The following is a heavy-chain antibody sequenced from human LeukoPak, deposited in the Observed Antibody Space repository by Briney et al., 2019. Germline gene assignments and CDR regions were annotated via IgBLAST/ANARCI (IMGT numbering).Heavy chain of an antibody. V-gene: IGHV1-69*13. CDR2: IIPIFGTA. CDR3: ARVVSDSSGYYYWEIWFDP. J-gene: IGHJ5*02. Sequence: SVKVSCKASGGTFSSYAISWVRQAPGQGLEWMGGIIPIFGTANYAQKFRGRVTITADESTSTAYMELSSLRSEDTAVYYCARVVSDSSGYYYWEIWFDPWGQGTLVTVSS. D-gene: IGHD3-22*01. CDR1: GGTFSSYA.